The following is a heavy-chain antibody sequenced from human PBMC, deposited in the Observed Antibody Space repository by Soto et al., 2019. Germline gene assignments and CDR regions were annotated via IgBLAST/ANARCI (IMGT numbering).Heavy chain of an antibody. CDR1: GYTFTNYD. Sequence: ASVKVSCKASGYTFTNYDITWVRQAAGQGLEWVGWVNPNSGYTAYAQKFVGRVTMTRNTPLSTAYMELSSLRSEDTAVYYCASTSSSSFPFDYWGQGTLVTVSS. CDR3: ASTSSSSFPFDY. CDR2: VNPNSGYT. D-gene: IGHD6-6*01. J-gene: IGHJ4*02. V-gene: IGHV1-8*01.